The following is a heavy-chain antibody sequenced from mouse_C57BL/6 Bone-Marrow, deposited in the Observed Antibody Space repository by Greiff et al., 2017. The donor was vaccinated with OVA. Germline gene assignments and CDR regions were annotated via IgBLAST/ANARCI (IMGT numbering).Heavy chain of an antibody. CDR1: GYSITSGYY. Sequence: EVKLMESGPGLVKPSQSLSLTCSVTGYSITSGYYWNWIRQFPGNKLEWMGYISYDGSNNYNPSLKNRISITRDTSKNQFFLKLNSVTTEDTATYYCAKENWEGFAYWGQGTLVTVSA. V-gene: IGHV3-6*01. J-gene: IGHJ3*01. D-gene: IGHD4-1*01. CDR3: AKENWEGFAY. CDR2: ISYDGSN.